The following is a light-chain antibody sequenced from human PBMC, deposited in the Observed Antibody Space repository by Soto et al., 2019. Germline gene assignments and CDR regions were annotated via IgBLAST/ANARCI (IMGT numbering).Light chain of an antibody. CDR3: QQYENLPT. CDR1: QNINNY. Sequence: LQMSASPSTLSPSLGDRVTINRQASQNINNYLQWYQQKPGRAPKLLIYXASNLEAGVPSRFRGSGCGTDFTFTISRLQPEDMETYYCQQYENLPTFGQGTRLEIK. J-gene: IGKJ5*01. CDR2: XAS. V-gene: IGKV1-33*01.